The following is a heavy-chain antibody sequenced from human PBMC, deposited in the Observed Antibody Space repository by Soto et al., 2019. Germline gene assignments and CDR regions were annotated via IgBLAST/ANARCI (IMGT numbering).Heavy chain of an antibody. D-gene: IGHD4-17*01. CDR1: GFTFSSYA. V-gene: IGHV3-23*01. Sequence: EVHLLESGGGLVQPGESLRLSCAASGFTFSSYAMSWVRQAPGKGLEWVSGISGSGGSTFYADCVNGRFTISRDNSKNTLYVQLNSLRADDTAVYYCAKDLQRAVTTSFDYWGQGTLVTVSS. J-gene: IGHJ4*02. CDR3: AKDLQRAVTTSFDY. CDR2: ISGSGGST.